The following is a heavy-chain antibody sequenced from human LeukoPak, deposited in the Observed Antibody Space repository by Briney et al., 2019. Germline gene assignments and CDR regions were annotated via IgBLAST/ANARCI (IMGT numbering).Heavy chain of an antibody. J-gene: IGHJ2*01. D-gene: IGHD6-13*01. V-gene: IGHV3-23*01. CDR1: GFTFNNYA. Sequence: GGSLRLSCAASGFTFNNYAMSWVRQAPGKGLECVSTISNSYNTYYADSVKGRFTISRDNSKNMLCLQMDSLRADDTAIYYCAKRAGQQLTYWYIDLWGRGTLVSVSS. CDR3: AKRAGQQLTYWYIDL. CDR2: ISNSYNT.